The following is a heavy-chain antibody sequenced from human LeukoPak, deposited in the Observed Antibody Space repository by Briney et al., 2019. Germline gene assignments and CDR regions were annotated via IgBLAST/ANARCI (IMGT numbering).Heavy chain of an antibody. Sequence: SETLSLTCTVSGGSISSSSYYWGWIRQPPGKGLEWIGSIYYSGSTYYNPSLKSRVTISADTSKNQFSLKLSSVTAADTAVYYCARRPWYSSSSRFDPWGQGTLVTVSS. CDR2: IYYSGST. CDR3: ARRPWYSSSSRFDP. D-gene: IGHD6-6*01. J-gene: IGHJ5*02. CDR1: GGSISSSSYY. V-gene: IGHV4-39*07.